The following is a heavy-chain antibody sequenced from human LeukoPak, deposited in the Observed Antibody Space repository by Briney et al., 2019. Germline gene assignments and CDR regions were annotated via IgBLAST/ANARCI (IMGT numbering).Heavy chain of an antibody. Sequence: PSETLSLTCTVSAGSISSYYWSWIRQPPGKGRECIGYIYYSGSTNYNPSLKSRVTISVDTSKNQFSLKLSSVTAADTAVYYCARALGYCSGGSCYYFDYWGQGTLVTVSS. CDR2: IYYSGST. CDR3: ARALGYCSGGSCYYFDY. CDR1: AGSISSYY. J-gene: IGHJ4*02. V-gene: IGHV4-59*01. D-gene: IGHD2-15*01.